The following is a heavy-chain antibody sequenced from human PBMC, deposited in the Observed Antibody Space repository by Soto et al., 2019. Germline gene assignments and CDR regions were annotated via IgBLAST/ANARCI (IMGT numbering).Heavy chain of an antibody. CDR3: AKDRIIMIRGVKTFHY. CDR2: ISASGGST. V-gene: IGHV3-23*01. D-gene: IGHD3-10*01. J-gene: IGHJ4*02. CDR1: GFTFSSYA. Sequence: GGSLRLSCAASGFTFSSYAMNWVRQVPGKGLAWVSGISASGGSTYYTDSVKGRFTISRDNSKNTVFLQMNSLRGEDTAVYYCAKDRIIMIRGVKTFHYWGQGTLVTVSS.